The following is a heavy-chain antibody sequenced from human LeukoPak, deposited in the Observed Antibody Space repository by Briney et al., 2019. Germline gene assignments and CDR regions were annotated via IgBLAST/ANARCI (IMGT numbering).Heavy chain of an antibody. D-gene: IGHD4-23*01. J-gene: IGHJ4*02. CDR2: INAGNGDR. CDR3: ARGRWTAHEASHYLDS. Sequence: ASVKVSCKASGYIFTNYAINWVRQAPGQRLEWMGWINAGNGDRRYSQKFQDRVTITRDTSVNTAYMELSSLRSEDTAVYFCARGRWTAHEASHYLDSWGQGALVTVSS. CDR1: GYIFTNYA. V-gene: IGHV1-3*01.